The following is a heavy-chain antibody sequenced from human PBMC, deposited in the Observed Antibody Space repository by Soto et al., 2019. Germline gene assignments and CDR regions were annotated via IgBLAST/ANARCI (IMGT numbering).Heavy chain of an antibody. CDR2: IYVTGAV. D-gene: IGHD2-21*01. V-gene: IGHV4-31*03. Sequence: PSETLSLTCSVSGAALNSGNYYWSWIRQVPGKGLEWIGHIYVTGAVDYNPSLRDRITISQDTSERQFSLNLRLVTAADTAVYYCARLRIATNNYKWFDPWGRGTLATVSS. J-gene: IGHJ5*02. CDR1: GAALNSGNYY. CDR3: ARLRIATNNYKWFDP.